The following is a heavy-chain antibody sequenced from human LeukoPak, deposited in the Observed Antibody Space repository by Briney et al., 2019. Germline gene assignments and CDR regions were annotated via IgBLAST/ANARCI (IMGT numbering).Heavy chain of an antibody. CDR1: GFTFSSYG. CDR3: ARNEISPSIRAGMDV. Sequence: PGGSLRLSCAASGFTFSSYGMHWVRQAPGKGLEWVAVISYDGSNKYYADSVKGRFTISRDNSKNTLYLQMNSLRAEDTAVYYCARNEISPSIRAGMDVWGQGTTVTVSS. D-gene: IGHD2-15*01. J-gene: IGHJ6*02. CDR2: ISYDGSNK. V-gene: IGHV3-30*03.